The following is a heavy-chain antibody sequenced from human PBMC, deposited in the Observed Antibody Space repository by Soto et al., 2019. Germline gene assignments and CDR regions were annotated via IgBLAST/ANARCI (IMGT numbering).Heavy chain of an antibody. J-gene: IGHJ6*02. CDR3: ARVGAYCSSSSCYYYFGMDV. Sequence: SDTLSLTCTVSGGSIGSGDYYWSWIRQPPGKALEWIGYVSYSGSTYYNPSLKSRVTISVDTSKNQFSLRLSSVTAADTAVYYCARVGAYCSSSSCYYYFGMDVWGQGTTVTVSS. CDR1: GGSIGSGDYY. D-gene: IGHD2-2*01. CDR2: VSYSGST. V-gene: IGHV4-30-4*02.